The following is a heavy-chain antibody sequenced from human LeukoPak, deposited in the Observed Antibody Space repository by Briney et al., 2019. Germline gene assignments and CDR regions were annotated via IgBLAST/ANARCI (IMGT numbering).Heavy chain of an antibody. J-gene: IGHJ6*02. CDR2: ISYDGSNK. CDR1: GFTFSSYA. V-gene: IGHV3-30-3*01. Sequence: PGGSLRLSCAASGFTFSSYAMHWVRQAPGKGLEWVAVISYDGSNKYYADSVKGRFTISRDNSKNTLYLQMNSLRAEDTAVYYCARDYASWYYDFWSGYPSYGMDVWGQGTTVTVSS. D-gene: IGHD3-3*01. CDR3: ARDYASWYYDFWSGYPSYGMDV.